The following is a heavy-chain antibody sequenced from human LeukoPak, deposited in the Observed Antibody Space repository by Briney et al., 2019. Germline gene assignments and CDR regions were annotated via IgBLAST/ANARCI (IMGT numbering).Heavy chain of an antibody. Sequence: SETLSLTCTVSGGSISSYYWSWIRQPPGKGLEWIGYIYYSGSTNYNPSLKSRVTISVDTSKNQFSLKLSSVTAADTAVYYCARDNRKGLLSDAAALNWFDPWGQGILVTVSS. D-gene: IGHD2-2*01. CDR1: GGSISSYY. CDR3: ARDNRKGLLSDAAALNWFDP. J-gene: IGHJ5*02. CDR2: IYYSGST. V-gene: IGHV4-59*01.